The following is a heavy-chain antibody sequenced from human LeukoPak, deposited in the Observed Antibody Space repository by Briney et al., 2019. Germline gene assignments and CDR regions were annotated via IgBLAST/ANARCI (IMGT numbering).Heavy chain of an antibody. V-gene: IGHV4-59*01. CDR2: LDNIGNP. CDR3: ARARPDIAVAGDY. D-gene: IGHD6-19*01. Sequence: SETLSLTCTVSGGSISSYYWSWIRQPPGKGLEWIGYLDNIGNPNYNPSLKCRVTISVDTSKNQFSLKLSSVTAADTAVYYCARARPDIAVAGDYWGQGTLVTVSS. CDR1: GGSISSYY. J-gene: IGHJ4*02.